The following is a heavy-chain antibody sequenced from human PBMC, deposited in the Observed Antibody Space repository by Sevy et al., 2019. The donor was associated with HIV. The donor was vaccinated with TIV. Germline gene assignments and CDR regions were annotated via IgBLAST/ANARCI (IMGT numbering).Heavy chain of an antibody. D-gene: IGHD5-18*01. CDR2: ISSGGTIT. CDR3: ARGRYNYGSYYFDY. CDR1: TFTFSDYY. Sequence: GGSLRLSCVVSTFTFSDYYMTWIRQAPGKGLEWISHISSGGTITSHADSVKGRFTISRDNAKNSLYLQMNSLRAEDTAVYYCARGRYNYGSYYFDYWGQGTLVTVSS. J-gene: IGHJ4*02. V-gene: IGHV3-11*01.